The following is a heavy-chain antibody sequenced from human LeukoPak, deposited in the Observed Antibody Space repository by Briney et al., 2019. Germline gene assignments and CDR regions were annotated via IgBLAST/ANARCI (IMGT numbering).Heavy chain of an antibody. CDR1: GXTVKTNS. D-gene: IGHD2-2*01. CDR2: IYTGGST. V-gene: IGHV3-53*01. CDR3: ASAREYCISSECYDYFQH. Sequence: GGSLRLSCVASGXTVKTNSMSWVRQAPGKGLEWVSVIYTGGSTYYADSVNGRFTISRDNSKNTLYLQMTSLTAEDTAVYYCASAREYCISSECYDYFQHWGQGNLVSVSS. J-gene: IGHJ1*01.